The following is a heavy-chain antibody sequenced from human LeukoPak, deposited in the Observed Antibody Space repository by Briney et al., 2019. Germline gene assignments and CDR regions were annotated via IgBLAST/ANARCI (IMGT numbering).Heavy chain of an antibody. Sequence: GGSLRLSCAASGFTFNTYAMSWVRQAPGKGLEWVSGISASGGSTYYADSVKGRFTISRDNSKNTLYLQMNSLRAEDTAVYYCARALGWSPFDYWGQGTLVTVSS. CDR1: GFTFNTYA. J-gene: IGHJ4*02. CDR2: ISASGGST. V-gene: IGHV3-23*01. CDR3: ARALGWSPFDY. D-gene: IGHD6-19*01.